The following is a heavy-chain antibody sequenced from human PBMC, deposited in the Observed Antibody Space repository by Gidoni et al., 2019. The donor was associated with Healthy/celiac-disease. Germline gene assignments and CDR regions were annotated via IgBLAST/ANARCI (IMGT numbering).Heavy chain of an antibody. CDR2: IRSKADGGTT. CDR3: TRLWFGELLRYYFDY. Sequence: EVQLVESGGGLVQPGRSLRLSCPASGFTFGDYAMSWFRQARGKGLEWVGFIRSKADGGTTEYAASVKGRFTISRDDSKSIAYLQMNSLKTEDTAVYYCTRLWFGELLRYYFDYWGQGTLVTVSS. J-gene: IGHJ4*02. D-gene: IGHD3-10*01. CDR1: GFTFGDYA. V-gene: IGHV3-49*03.